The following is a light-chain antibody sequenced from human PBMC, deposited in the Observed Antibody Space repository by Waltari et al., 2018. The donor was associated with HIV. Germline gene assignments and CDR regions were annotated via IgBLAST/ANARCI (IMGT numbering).Light chain of an antibody. CDR2: YDT. CDR3: QVWDSSTDHVV. V-gene: IGLV3-21*04. CDR1: NIGRKS. Sequence: SPVLTQPPPVSVAPGQTARITCGAHNIGRKSVHWYQQKPGQAPVLVMVYDTDRPAGIPERFSGSNSANTAILTISRVGAGDEADYYCQVWDSSTDHVVFGGGTKLTVL. J-gene: IGLJ2*01.